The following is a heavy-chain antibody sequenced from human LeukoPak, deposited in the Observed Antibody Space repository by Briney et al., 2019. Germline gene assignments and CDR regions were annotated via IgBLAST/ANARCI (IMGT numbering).Heavy chain of an antibody. CDR3: ARGKDILLWFGELLRYYFDY. CDR1: GYTFTSYD. V-gene: IGHV1-8*03. D-gene: IGHD3-10*01. CDR2: MNPNSGNT. Sequence: ASVKVSCKASGYTFTSYDINWVRQATGQGLEWMGWMNPNSGNTGYAQKFQGRVTITRNTSISTAYMELSSLRSEDTAVYYCARGKDILLWFGELLRYYFDYWGQGTLVTVSS. J-gene: IGHJ4*02.